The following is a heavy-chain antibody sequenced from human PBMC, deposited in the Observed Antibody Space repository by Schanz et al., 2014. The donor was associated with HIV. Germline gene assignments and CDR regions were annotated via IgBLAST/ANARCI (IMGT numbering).Heavy chain of an antibody. Sequence: EVQLLESGGGLVQPGGSLRLSCAVSGFTFSSYSMNWVRQAPGKGLEWVSYISSSSTTIYYADSVKGRFTISRDNAKNSLYLQMNSLRAEDTAVYYCARGYYDSSGEGAFDIWGQGTTVTVSS. CDR1: GFTFSSYS. CDR3: ARGYYDSSGEGAFDI. CDR2: ISSSSTTI. D-gene: IGHD3-22*01. V-gene: IGHV3-48*01. J-gene: IGHJ3*02.